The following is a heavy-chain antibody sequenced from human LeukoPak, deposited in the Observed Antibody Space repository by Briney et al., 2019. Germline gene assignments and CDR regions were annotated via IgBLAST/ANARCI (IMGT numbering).Heavy chain of an antibody. CDR2: ISSSSSYI. V-gene: IGHV3-21*01. CDR1: GFTFSGSW. D-gene: IGHD6-13*01. J-gene: IGHJ4*02. Sequence: GGSLRLSCAASGFTFSGSWMNWVRQAPGKGLEWVSSISSSSSYIYYADSVKGRFTVSRDNAKNSLYLQMNSLRAEDTAVYYCAREEQQLVYFDYWGQGTLVTVSS. CDR3: AREEQQLVYFDY.